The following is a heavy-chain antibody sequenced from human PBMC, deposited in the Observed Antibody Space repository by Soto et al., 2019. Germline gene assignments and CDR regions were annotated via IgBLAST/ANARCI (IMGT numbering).Heavy chain of an antibody. CDR3: AKISGLEWLLYDGDAFDI. V-gene: IGHV3-23*01. D-gene: IGHD3-3*01. Sequence: GGSLRLSCAASGFTFSSYAMSWVRQAPGKGLEWVSAISGSGGSTYYADSVKGRFTISRDNSKNTLYLQMNSLRAEDTAVYYCAKISGLEWLLYDGDAFDIWGQGTMVTVSS. CDR2: ISGSGGST. CDR1: GFTFSSYA. J-gene: IGHJ3*02.